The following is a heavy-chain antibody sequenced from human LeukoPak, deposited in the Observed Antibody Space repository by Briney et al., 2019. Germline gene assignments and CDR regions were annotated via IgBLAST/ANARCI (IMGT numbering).Heavy chain of an antibody. J-gene: IGHJ5*02. V-gene: IGHV1-69*05. Sequence: SVKVSCKASGGTFSSYAISWVRQAPGQGLEWMGGIIPIFGTANYAPKFQGRVTITTDESTSTAYMELSSLRSEDTAVYYCAREDPAIAVAGYNWFDPWGQGTLVTVSS. CDR1: GGTFSSYA. CDR2: IIPIFGTA. CDR3: AREDPAIAVAGYNWFDP. D-gene: IGHD6-19*01.